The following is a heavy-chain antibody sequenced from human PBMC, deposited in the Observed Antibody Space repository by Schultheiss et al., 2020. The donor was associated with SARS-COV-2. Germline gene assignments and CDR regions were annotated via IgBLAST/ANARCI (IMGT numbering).Heavy chain of an antibody. J-gene: IGHJ4*02. CDR3: AHNYDFWSGFAY. CDR2: IYWNDDK. CDR1: GFSLSTSGVG. Sequence: SGPTLVKPTQTLTLTCTFSGFSLSTSGVGVGWIRQPPGKALEWLALIYWNDDKRYSPSLKSRLTITKDTSKNQVVLTMTNMDPVDTATHYCAHNYDFWSGFAYWGQGTLVTVSS. V-gene: IGHV2-5*01. D-gene: IGHD3-3*01.